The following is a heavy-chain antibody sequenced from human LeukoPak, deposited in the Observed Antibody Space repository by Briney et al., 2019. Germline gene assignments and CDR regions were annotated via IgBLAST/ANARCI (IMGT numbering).Heavy chain of an antibody. CDR2: VSFDGDT. V-gene: IGHV4-39*07. J-gene: IGHJ4*02. D-gene: IGHD4-17*01. Sequence: SETLSLTCTVSGASISSSRSYGAWLRQPPGKGLEWIASVSFDGDTYYNPSLKSRVTISVDTSKNMFSLRLTSVTAADTAVYYCASPSLMSGEPSYFDFWGQGTLVSVSA. CDR1: GASISSSRSY. CDR3: ASPSLMSGEPSYFDF.